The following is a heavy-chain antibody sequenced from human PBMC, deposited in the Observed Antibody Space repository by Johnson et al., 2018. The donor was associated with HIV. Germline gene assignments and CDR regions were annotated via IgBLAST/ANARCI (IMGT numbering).Heavy chain of an antibody. CDR1: GFTFSGYW. V-gene: IGHV3-7*01. J-gene: IGHJ3*02. CDR2: IKQGGSEK. Sequence: VQLVESWGGLVRPGESLRLSCVASGFTFSGYWMTWVRQAPGKGLEWVANIKQGGSEKYYVDSVKGRFTISRDNAKKSLYLQMNSLRAEDTAVYYCARDGSNVGAFDIWGQGTMVTVS. CDR3: ARDGSNVGAFDI.